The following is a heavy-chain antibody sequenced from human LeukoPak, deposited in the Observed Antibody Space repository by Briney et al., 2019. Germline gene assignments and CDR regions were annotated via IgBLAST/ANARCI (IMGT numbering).Heavy chain of an antibody. Sequence: GGSLRLSCAASGFTFSSFAVGWVHQAPGKGLEWVSSIDNGGTTYYAGSVKGRFTISRDNSKNTLYLQVDSLRAEDTAVYYCAKMRGHPREAYYFDSWGQGALVTVSS. D-gene: IGHD1-26*01. V-gene: IGHV3-23*01. CDR2: IDNGGTT. J-gene: IGHJ4*02. CDR3: AKMRGHPREAYYFDS. CDR1: GFTFSSFA.